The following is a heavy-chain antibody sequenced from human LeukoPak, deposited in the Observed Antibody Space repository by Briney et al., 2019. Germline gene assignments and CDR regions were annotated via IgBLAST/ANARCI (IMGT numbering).Heavy chain of an antibody. CDR2: IYSGGTT. J-gene: IGHJ4*02. CDR1: GFTFSSSA. V-gene: IGHV3-53*01. CDR3: ARERGTTTSDIYFDY. Sequence: GGSLRLSCAASGFTFSSSAMNWVRQAPGKGLEWVSVIYSGGTTYYADSVKGRFTISRDNSKNTLYLQTNSLRAEDTAVYYCARERGTTTSDIYFDYWGQGALVTVSS. D-gene: IGHD1-26*01.